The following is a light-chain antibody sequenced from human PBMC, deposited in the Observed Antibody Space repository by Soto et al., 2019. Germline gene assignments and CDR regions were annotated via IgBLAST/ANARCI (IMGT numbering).Light chain of an antibody. CDR3: QQYVSSPRT. Sequence: EIVLTQSPGTLSLSPGERATLSRRASQSVTSSYLAWFQQKPGQAPRLLIYGASNRATGIPDRFSGSGSGTDFTLTISRLEPEDFAVYYCQQYVSSPRTFGQGTKVEIK. CDR1: QSVTSSY. V-gene: IGKV3-20*01. J-gene: IGKJ1*01. CDR2: GAS.